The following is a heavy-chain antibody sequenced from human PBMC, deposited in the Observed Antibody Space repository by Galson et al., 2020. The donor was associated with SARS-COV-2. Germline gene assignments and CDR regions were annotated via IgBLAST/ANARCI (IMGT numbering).Heavy chain of an antibody. J-gene: IGHJ6*02. CDR3: GRERGYSGYELDYYYYYGMDG. CDR1: GFTFSSYW. V-gene: IGHV3-74*01. Sequence: GGSLRLSCAVSGFTFSSYWMHWVRQAPGKGLVWVSRIYSEGSSTSYADSVKCRFTISGDNAKNTLYLQMNSLRAEDTAVYYCGRERGYSGYELDYYYYYGMDGWGQGTTVTVSS. CDR2: IYSEGSST. D-gene: IGHD5-12*01.